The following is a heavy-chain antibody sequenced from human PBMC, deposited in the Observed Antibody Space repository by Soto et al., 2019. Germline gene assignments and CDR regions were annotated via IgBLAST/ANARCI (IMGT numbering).Heavy chain of an antibody. CDR1: GYTFTGYY. CDR2: INPNSGGT. CDR3: AIDCSGGSCYSRAKRYYYYYYGMDV. V-gene: IGHV1-2*02. J-gene: IGHJ6*02. D-gene: IGHD2-15*01. Sequence: ASVKFSCKASGYTFTGYYMHWVRQAPGQGLEWMGWINPNSGGTNYAQKFQGRVTMTRDTSISTAYMELSRLRSDDTAVYYCAIDCSGGSCYSRAKRYYYYYYGMDVWGQATSVTGSS.